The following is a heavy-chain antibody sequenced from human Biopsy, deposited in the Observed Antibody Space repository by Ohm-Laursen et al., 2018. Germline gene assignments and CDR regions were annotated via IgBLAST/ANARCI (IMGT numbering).Heavy chain of an antibody. CDR3: ARAGVGSDGTDSYYYGMDV. J-gene: IGHJ6*02. V-gene: IGHV1-46*01. CDR1: GYTFTDYD. Sequence: ASVKVSCKASGYTFTDYDINWVRQAPGQGLEWMGVISPSGATTSFSQKFQGRITMTRDTFTGTVYMDLNSLGSEDTAVYYCARAGVGSDGTDSYYYGMDVWGPGTTVTVSS. D-gene: IGHD5-24*01. CDR2: ISPSGATT.